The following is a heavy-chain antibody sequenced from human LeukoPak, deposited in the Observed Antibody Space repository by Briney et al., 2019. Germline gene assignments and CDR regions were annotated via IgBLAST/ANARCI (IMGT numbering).Heavy chain of an antibody. CDR1: GFIFSSYV. D-gene: IGHD2-21*02. V-gene: IGHV3-23*01. CDR2: ISVAGATT. Sequence: GGSLRLSCVSSGFIFSSYVMSWVRQAPGKGLEWVPSISVAGATTDYADSVKGRFTISRDNSKSTVYLQMNGLRVEDTALYYCAKLSLGDFEYFDYWGQGTLVTVSS. CDR3: AKLSLGDFEYFDY. J-gene: IGHJ4*02.